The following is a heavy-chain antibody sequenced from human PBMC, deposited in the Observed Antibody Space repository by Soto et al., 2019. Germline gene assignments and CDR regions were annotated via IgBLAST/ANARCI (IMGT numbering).Heavy chain of an antibody. V-gene: IGHV4-34*01. Sequence: QVRLQQWGTGLLKSSETLSLTCAVYGGSFSGYYWSWLRQPPGKGLEWIGEINHSGSPNYNPSLKSRVTISVGTSKNQFSLKMTSVTAADTAVYYCATANWSHHYFDPWGQGTLVTVSS. J-gene: IGHJ5*02. CDR1: GGSFSGYY. CDR2: INHSGSP. CDR3: ATANWSHHYFDP. D-gene: IGHD1-1*01.